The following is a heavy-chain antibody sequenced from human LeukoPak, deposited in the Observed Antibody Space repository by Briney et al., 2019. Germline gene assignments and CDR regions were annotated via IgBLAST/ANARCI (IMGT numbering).Heavy chain of an antibody. V-gene: IGHV3-21*01. J-gene: IGHJ3*02. Sequence: GGSLRLSCVASGFTFSSYGMHWVRQAPGKGLEWVSSISSSSSYIYYADSVKGRFTISRDNAKNSLYLQMNSLRAEDTAVYYCASSYCSSTSCYDGAFDIWGQGTMVTVSS. CDR2: ISSSSSYI. CDR3: ASSYCSSTSCYDGAFDI. D-gene: IGHD2-2*01. CDR1: GFTFSSYG.